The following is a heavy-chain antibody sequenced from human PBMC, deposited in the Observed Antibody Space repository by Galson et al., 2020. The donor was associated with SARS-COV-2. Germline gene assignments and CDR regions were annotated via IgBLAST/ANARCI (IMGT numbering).Heavy chain of an antibody. CDR1: GYSFTSHW. CDR3: ARRGEGDYYGSGSEPAGWFDP. CDR2: IHPGDSDT. Sequence: GESLKTSCTGSGYSFTSHWLCCVRQMPGNGLEWMGIIHPGDSDTRYSPSFQGQVTISADESISTAYLQWSSLKASDTAMYYCARRGEGDYYGSGSEPAGWFDPWGQGTLVTVSS. D-gene: IGHD3-10*01. V-gene: IGHV5-51*01. J-gene: IGHJ5*02.